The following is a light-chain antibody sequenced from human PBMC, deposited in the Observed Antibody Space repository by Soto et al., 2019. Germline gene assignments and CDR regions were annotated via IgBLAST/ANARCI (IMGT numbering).Light chain of an antibody. CDR1: QSVSSY. CDR3: QQSYSSPLT. Sequence: EIVMTQSPATLSVSPWERVTLSCWASQSVSSYLAWYQQKAGQAPRLLIYGASSRATGIPDRFSGGGSDTDFTLTITSLQPEDFATYFCQQSYSSPLTFGGGTKVDIK. V-gene: IGKV3D-15*01. J-gene: IGKJ4*01. CDR2: GAS.